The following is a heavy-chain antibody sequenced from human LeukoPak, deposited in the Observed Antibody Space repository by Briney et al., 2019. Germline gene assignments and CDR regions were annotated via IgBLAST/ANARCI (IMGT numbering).Heavy chain of an antibody. CDR2: ISAYNGNT. CDR1: GYTFTSYG. V-gene: IGHV1-18*01. J-gene: IGHJ4*02. Sequence: GASVKVSCKASGYTFTSYGISWVRQAPGQGLEWMGWISAYNGNTNYAQKLQGRVTMTTDTSTSTAYMELRSLRSDDTAVYYCALTRDDYVWGSYRPFHWGQGTLVTVSS. CDR3: ALTRDDYVWGSYRPFH. D-gene: IGHD3-16*02.